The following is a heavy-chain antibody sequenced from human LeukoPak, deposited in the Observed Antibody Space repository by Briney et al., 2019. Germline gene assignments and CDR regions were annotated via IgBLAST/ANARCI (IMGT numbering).Heavy chain of an antibody. J-gene: IGHJ4*02. CDR1: GGSINSYY. CDR3: ARGNAN. V-gene: IGHV4-59*01. CDR2: ISYSGST. Sequence: KHSETLSLTCTVSGGSINSYYWSWIRQPPGKGLEWIGYISYSGSTNYNPSLKSRVTISLDTSKTQFFLKLSSVTAADTALYYCARGNANWGQGTLVSVSS.